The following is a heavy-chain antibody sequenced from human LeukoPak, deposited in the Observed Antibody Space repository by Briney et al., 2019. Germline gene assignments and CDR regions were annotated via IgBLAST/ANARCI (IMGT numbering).Heavy chain of an antibody. D-gene: IGHD3-22*01. CDR2: ISSSSSTK. CDR3: ARSGSSCSKTVDY. J-gene: IGHJ4*02. CDR1: GFTFSSYS. V-gene: IGHV3-48*04. Sequence: GGSLRLSCAASGFTFSSYSMNWVRQAPGKGVEWVSYISSSSSTKYYADSVKGGFTISRDNAKNSLYLQMNSLRAEDTAVYYCARSGSSCSKTVDYWGQGTLVTVSS.